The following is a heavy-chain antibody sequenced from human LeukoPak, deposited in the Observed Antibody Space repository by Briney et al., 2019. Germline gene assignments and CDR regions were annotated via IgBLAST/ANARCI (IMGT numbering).Heavy chain of an antibody. V-gene: IGHV3-74*01. CDR3: ATTKMDAFDI. J-gene: IGHJ3*02. Sequence: GGSLRLSCAASGLTFRSYWMHWVRQAPGQGLVWVSLINSDGSSTSYADSVKGRFTISRDNAKNTLYLQMNSLRAEDTALYYCATTKMDAFDIWGQGTMVTVSS. CDR2: INSDGSST. CDR1: GLTFRSYW.